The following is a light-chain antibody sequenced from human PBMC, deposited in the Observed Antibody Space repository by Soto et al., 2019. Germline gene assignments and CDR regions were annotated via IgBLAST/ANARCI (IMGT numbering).Light chain of an antibody. Sequence: QTVVTQEASVSGTVGQKVTLSCTGNSNNVGSYAVGWYQQISHGAPKTVMFGNSLPSGIPDRFSGSKSGNTASLTISGLQAEDEADYYCCSYAGTYTFVFGTGTKLTVL. CDR2: GN. J-gene: IGLJ1*01. V-gene: IGLV2-11*01. CDR1: SNNVGSYA. CDR3: CSYAGTYTFV.